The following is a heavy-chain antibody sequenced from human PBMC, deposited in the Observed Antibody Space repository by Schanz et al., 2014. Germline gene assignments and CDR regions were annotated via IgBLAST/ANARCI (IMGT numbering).Heavy chain of an antibody. D-gene: IGHD3-3*01. CDR2: ISSGGTTI. J-gene: IGHJ4*02. Sequence: VQLVESGGGLVQPGGSLRLSCAVSGFTVSDHYMDWVRQAPGKGLEWIAYISSGGTTIYYADSVKGRFTISRDNAKSSLYLQMNSLRDEDTAVYYCAATTILADWGQGTLVTVSS. V-gene: IGHV3-11*04. CDR3: AATTILAD. CDR1: GFTVSDHY.